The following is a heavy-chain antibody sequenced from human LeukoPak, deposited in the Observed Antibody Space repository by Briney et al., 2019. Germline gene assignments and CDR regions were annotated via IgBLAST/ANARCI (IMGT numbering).Heavy chain of an antibody. CDR1: GFTFDDYA. V-gene: IGHV3-20*04. J-gene: IGHJ4*02. Sequence: PGGSLRLSCAASGFTFDDYAMHWVRQAPGKGLEWVSGINWNGGSTGYADSVKGRFTISRDNSKNTLSLQMNTLRAEDTAVYYCARGGPSGTYYFDYWGQGALVTVSS. CDR3: ARGGPSGTYYFDY. D-gene: IGHD1-26*01. CDR2: INWNGGST.